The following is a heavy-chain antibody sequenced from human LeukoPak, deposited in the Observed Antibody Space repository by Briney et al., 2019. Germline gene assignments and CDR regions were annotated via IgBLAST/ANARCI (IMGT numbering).Heavy chain of an antibody. D-gene: IGHD5-12*01. CDR1: GFTFSNAW. V-gene: IGHV3-15*01. J-gene: IGHJ6*04. CDR3: TTARLYYYYGMDV. CDR2: IKSKTDGGTT. Sequence: GGSLRLSCAASGFTFSNAWMSWVRQAPGKGLEWVGRIKSKTDGGTTDYAATVKGRFTISRDDSKNTLYLQMNSLKTEDTAVYYCTTARLYYYYGMDVWGKGTTVTVSS.